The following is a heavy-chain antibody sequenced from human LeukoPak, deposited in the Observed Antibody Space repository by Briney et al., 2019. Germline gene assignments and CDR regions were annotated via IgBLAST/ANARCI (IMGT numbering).Heavy chain of an antibody. Sequence: GGSLRLSCAASGFSFSNHGLSWVRQAPGKGLEWVSSIGNGGDYIAYANSVKGRFSISRDNAENSLYLQMNNLKVEDTAVYYCAREGTYCSRSVCHFDSWGQGTLVTVSS. J-gene: IGHJ4*02. CDR2: IGNGGDYI. V-gene: IGHV3-21*06. CDR3: AREGTYCSRSVCHFDS. CDR1: GFSFSNHG. D-gene: IGHD2-2*01.